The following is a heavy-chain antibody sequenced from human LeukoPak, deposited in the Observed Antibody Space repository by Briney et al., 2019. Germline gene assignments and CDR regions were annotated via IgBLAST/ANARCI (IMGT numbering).Heavy chain of an antibody. D-gene: IGHD1/OR15-1a*01. V-gene: IGHV3-43*01. CDR1: GFTFDDYT. CDR3: AKDKGGTGTYFDY. CDR2: ISWDGGST. J-gene: IGHJ4*02. Sequence: PGGSLRLSCAASGFTFDDYTMHWVRQAPGKGLEWVSLISWDGGSTYYADSVKGRFTISRDNSKNSLYLQMNSLRTEDTALYYCAKDKGGTGTYFDYWGQGTLVTVSS.